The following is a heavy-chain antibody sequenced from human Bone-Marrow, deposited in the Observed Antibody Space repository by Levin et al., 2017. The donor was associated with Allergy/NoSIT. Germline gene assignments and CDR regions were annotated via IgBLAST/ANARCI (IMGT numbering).Heavy chain of an antibody. D-gene: IGHD6-6*01. CDR3: ARSSSRHDRFDY. CDR1: GYTFTSYD. V-gene: IGHV1-8*01. Sequence: ASVKVSCKASGYTFTSYDINWVRQATGQGLEWMGWMNPNSGNTGYAQKFQGRVTMTRNTSISTAYMELSSLRSEDTAVYYCARSSSRHDRFDYWGQGTLVTVSS. CDR2: MNPNSGNT. J-gene: IGHJ4*02.